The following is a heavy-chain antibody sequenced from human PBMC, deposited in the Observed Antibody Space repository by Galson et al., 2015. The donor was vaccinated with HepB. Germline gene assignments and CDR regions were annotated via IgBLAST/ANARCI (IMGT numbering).Heavy chain of an antibody. CDR2: ISWNSGSI. V-gene: IGHV3-9*01. J-gene: IGHJ4*02. CDR3: AKAYSGSYLIDY. Sequence: SLRLSCAASGFTFDNYAMHWVRQAPGKGLEWVSGISWNSGSIGYADSVKGRFTISRDNAKNSLYLQMNSLRAEDTALYYCAKAYSGSYLIDYWGQGTLVTVSS. CDR1: GFTFDNYA. D-gene: IGHD1-26*01.